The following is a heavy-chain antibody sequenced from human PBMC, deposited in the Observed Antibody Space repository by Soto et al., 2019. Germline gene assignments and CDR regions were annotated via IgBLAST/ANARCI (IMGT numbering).Heavy chain of an antibody. CDR3: ARDDDYGDFDAFDI. Sequence: GASVKVSCKASGYTFTSYGISWVRQAPGQGLEWMGWISAYNGNTHYTQRLQGRVTMTTDTSTSTAYMELRGLRSEDTAVYYCARDDDYGDFDAFDIWGQGTLVTVSS. J-gene: IGHJ3*02. V-gene: IGHV1-18*01. D-gene: IGHD4-17*01. CDR2: ISAYNGNT. CDR1: GYTFTSYG.